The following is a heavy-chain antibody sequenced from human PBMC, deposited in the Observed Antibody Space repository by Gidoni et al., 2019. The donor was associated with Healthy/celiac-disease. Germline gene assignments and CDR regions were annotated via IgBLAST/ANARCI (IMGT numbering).Heavy chain of an antibody. D-gene: IGHD1-26*01. CDR3: ARDKGGSAGFDY. V-gene: IGHV3-30*07. J-gene: IGHJ4*02. Sequence: FTISRDNSKNTLYLQMNSLRAEDTAVYYCARDKGGSAGFDYWGQGTLVTVSS.